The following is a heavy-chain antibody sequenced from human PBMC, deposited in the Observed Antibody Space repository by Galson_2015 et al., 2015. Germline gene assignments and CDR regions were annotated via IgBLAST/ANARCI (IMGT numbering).Heavy chain of an antibody. D-gene: IGHD3-22*01. V-gene: IGHV3-33*01. CDR2: IFYDGSKQ. Sequence: SLRLSCPVSGFRFSSYGMHWVRQAPGKGLEWVAVIFYDGSKQYYADSVQGRFTISRDDSRNTMYLQMNSLRAEDAVIYYCTRDADTTSRYGLLDVWGQGTQVTVSS. J-gene: IGHJ4*02. CDR3: TRDADTTSRYGLLDV. CDR1: GFRFSSYG.